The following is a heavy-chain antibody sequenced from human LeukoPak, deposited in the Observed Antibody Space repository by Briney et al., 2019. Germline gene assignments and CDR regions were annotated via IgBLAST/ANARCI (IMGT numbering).Heavy chain of an antibody. CDR3: AGIDYGVRPEAFDI. D-gene: IGHD4-17*01. Sequence: PGGSLRLSCAASGFTFSDYYMSWIRQAPGKGLEWVSYISSSSSYTNYADSVKGRFTISRDNAKNSLYLQMNSLRAEDTAVYYCAGIDYGVRPEAFDIWGQGTMVTVSS. CDR1: GFTFSDYY. V-gene: IGHV3-11*03. CDR2: ISSSSSYT. J-gene: IGHJ3*02.